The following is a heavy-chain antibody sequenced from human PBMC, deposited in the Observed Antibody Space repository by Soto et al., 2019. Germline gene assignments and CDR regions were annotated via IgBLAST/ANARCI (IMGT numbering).Heavy chain of an antibody. V-gene: IGHV4-4*02. CDR3: ARVEWDSRSIDY. Sequence: PSETLSLTGAVSGGSISSSNWWSWVRQPPGKGLEWIGEIYHSGSTNYNPSLKSRVTISVDKSKNQFSLKLSSVTAADTAVYYCARVEWDSRSIDYWGQGTLVTVSS. D-gene: IGHD3-22*01. CDR2: IYHSGST. CDR1: GGSISSSNW. J-gene: IGHJ4*02.